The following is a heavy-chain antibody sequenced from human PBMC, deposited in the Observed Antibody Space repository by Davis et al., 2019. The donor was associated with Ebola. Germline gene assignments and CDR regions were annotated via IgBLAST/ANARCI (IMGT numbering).Heavy chain of an antibody. CDR3: TKIGGVDADNDY. CDR2: ISDDGTNT. D-gene: IGHD5-24*01. Sequence: GESLKISCVASGFSFSTYWVGWVRQVPGKGLEWVSRISDDGTNTLYAKSVKGRFTVSRDNAKNTLYLQMNSLRVEDMALYNCTKIGGVDADNDYWGQGTLVTVSS. J-gene: IGHJ4*02. V-gene: IGHV3-74*03. CDR1: GFSFSTYW.